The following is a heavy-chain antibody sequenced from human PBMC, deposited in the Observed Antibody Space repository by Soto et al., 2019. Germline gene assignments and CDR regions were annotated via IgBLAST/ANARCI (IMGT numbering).Heavy chain of an antibody. V-gene: IGHV3-30*18. CDR1: GFTFSSYG. J-gene: IGHJ3*02. Sequence: QVQLVESGGGVVQPGRSLRLSCAASGFTFSSYGMHWVRQAPGKGLEWVAVISYDGSNKYYADSVKGRFTISRDNSKNTLYLQMNSLRAEDTAVYYCAKDQDLDAFDIWGQGTMVTVSS. CDR2: ISYDGSNK. CDR3: AKDQDLDAFDI.